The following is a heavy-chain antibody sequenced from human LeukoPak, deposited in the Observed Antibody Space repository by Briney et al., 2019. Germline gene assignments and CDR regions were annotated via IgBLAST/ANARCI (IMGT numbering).Heavy chain of an antibody. V-gene: IGHV3-53*01. CDR3: ARAQWRTYYYYHMDV. CDR2: IYSGGST. D-gene: IGHD6-19*01. Sequence: GGSLRLSCAASGGTVSFNYMSWVRQAPGKGLEWISVIYSGGSTYYAASVKGRFTISGDKSKNTLYPQMNSLRAEDTAINYRARAQWRTYYYYHMDVWGKGTTVTVSS. J-gene: IGHJ6*03. CDR1: GGTVSFNY.